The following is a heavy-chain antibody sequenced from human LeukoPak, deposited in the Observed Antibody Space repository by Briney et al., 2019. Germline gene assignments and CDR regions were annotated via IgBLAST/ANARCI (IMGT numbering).Heavy chain of an antibody. Sequence: SETLSLTCAVHGGSFSGYYWSWIRQPPGKGLEWIGEINHSGSTNYNPSLKSRVTISVDTSKNQFSLKLSSVTAADTAVYYCARGRRSGYYYYYGMDVWGQGTTVTVSS. V-gene: IGHV4-34*01. J-gene: IGHJ6*02. CDR3: ARGRRSGYYYYYGMDV. CDR1: GGSFSGYY. CDR2: INHSGST. D-gene: IGHD3-3*01.